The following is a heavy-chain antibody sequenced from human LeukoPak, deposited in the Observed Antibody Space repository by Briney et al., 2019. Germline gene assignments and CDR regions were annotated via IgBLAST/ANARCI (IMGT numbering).Heavy chain of an antibody. J-gene: IGHJ4*02. D-gene: IGHD2-2*01. CDR3: ARGLGYCTSTTCLLPFDY. CDR1: GFTVSTYY. CDR2: VYSGGST. Sequence: GGSLRLSCAASGFTVSTYYMTWVRQALGKGLECVSVVYSGGSTYYADSVKGRFTVSRDNSKNTLYLQMNSLRAEDTAMYYCARGLGYCTSTTCLLPFDYWGQGTLVTVSS. V-gene: IGHV3-53*01.